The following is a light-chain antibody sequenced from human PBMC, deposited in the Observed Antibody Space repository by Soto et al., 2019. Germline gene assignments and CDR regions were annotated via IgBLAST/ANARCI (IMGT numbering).Light chain of an antibody. CDR3: AAWEARLNADV. Sequence: QSVLSQPPSASGTPGQRVTISCSGSSSNIGRNAVNWYHQLPGTAPKLLIYSNNQRPSGVPDRFSGSKSGTSASLAISGLQSEDEADYYCAAWEARLNADVFGSGTKLTVL. V-gene: IGLV1-44*01. CDR2: SNN. CDR1: SSNIGRNA. J-gene: IGLJ1*01.